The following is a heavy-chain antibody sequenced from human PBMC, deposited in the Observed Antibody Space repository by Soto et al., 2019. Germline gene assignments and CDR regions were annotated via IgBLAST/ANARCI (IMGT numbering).Heavy chain of an antibody. V-gene: IGHV3-74*01. D-gene: IGHD2-15*01. Sequence: GGSLRLSCAASGFTFSSYWMHCVRQAPGKGLVWVSRINSDGSSTSYADSVKGRFTISRDNAKSTLYLQMNSLRAEDTAVYYCARNLGVAATLDFDYWGQGTLVTVSS. J-gene: IGHJ4*02. CDR2: INSDGSST. CDR3: ARNLGVAATLDFDY. CDR1: GFTFSSYW.